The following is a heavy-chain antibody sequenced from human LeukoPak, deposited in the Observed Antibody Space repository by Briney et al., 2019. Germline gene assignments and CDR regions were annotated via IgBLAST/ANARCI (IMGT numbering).Heavy chain of an antibody. CDR2: IYYSGST. D-gene: IGHD3-16*01. CDR1: GASISSHY. CDR3: ASRHLRTKGAFDI. J-gene: IGHJ3*02. Sequence: SETLSLTCSVSGASISSHYWGWVRQPPGKGLEWIGSIYYSGSTYYNPSLRSRVTISVDTSKNQFSLKLSSVTAADTAVYYCASRHLRTKGAFDIWGQGTMVTVSS. V-gene: IGHV4-39*01.